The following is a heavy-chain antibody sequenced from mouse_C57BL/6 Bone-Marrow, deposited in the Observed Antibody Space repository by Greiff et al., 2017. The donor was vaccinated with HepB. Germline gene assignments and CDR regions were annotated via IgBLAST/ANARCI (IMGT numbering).Heavy chain of an antibody. CDR2: IYPRSGNT. D-gene: IGHD1-1*01. J-gene: IGHJ4*01. CDR1: GYTFTSYG. V-gene: IGHV1-81*01. Sequence: QVQLQQSGAELARPGASVKLSCKASGYTFTSYGISWVKQRTGQGLEWIGEIYPRSGNTYYNEKFKGKATLTADKSSSTAYMELRSLTSEDSAVYFCARSPSIYYYGSSYFYYAMDYWGQGTSVTVSS. CDR3: ARSPSIYYYGSSYFYYAMDY.